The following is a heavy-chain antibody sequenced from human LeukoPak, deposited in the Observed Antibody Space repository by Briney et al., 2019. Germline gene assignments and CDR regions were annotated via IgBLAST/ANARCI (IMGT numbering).Heavy chain of an antibody. J-gene: IGHJ4*02. CDR1: GFTFSSYA. D-gene: IGHD1-14*01. CDR2: ISGSGAST. CDR3: AKDLSITHSFDY. V-gene: IGHV3-23*01. Sequence: GGSLRLSCAASGFTFSSYAMTWVRQAPGKGLEWVSGISGSGASTYYADSVKGRFTISRDNSKNTLYLQMNSLRAEDTAVYYCAKDLSITHSFDYWGQGTLVTVSS.